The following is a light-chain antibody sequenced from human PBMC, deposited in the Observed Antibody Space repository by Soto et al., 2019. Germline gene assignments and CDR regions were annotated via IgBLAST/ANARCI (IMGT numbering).Light chain of an antibody. J-gene: IGLJ2*01. CDR2: DSY. CDR1: SSNIGNNY. Sequence: QSALTQPPSVSAAPGQKVTISCSGSSSNIGNNYVSWYQQLPGTAPKLLIYDSYKRPSGIPDRFSGSKSGTSATLAITGLQTGDEADYYCGTWDSGPSGGVFGGGTKLTVL. V-gene: IGLV1-51*01. CDR3: GTWDSGPSGGV.